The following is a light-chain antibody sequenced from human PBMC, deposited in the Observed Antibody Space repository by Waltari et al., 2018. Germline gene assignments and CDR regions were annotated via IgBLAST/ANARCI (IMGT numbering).Light chain of an antibody. CDR2: SAS. J-gene: IGKJ3*01. V-gene: IGKV1-39*01. CDR3: QQSYTSPFN. CDR1: QSIASY. Sequence: DIQLTQSPSSLSASVGDRVTITCRASQSIASYLNWYQQKPGKAPKFLIYSASSLQSRVPSRFSGSRSGTDFTLTINSLQPEDLAGDYCQQSYTSPFNFGPGTRVDIK.